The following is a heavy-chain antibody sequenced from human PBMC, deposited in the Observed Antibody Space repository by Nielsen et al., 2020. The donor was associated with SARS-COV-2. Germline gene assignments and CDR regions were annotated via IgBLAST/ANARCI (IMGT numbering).Heavy chain of an antibody. CDR3: ARVEDGGRHYYYYGMDV. D-gene: IGHD3-16*01. Sequence: GGSLRLSCAASGFTFSSYAMRWVRQAPGKGLEWVAVISYDGSNKYYADSVKGRFTISRDNSKNTLYLQMNSLRAEDTAVYYCARVEDGGRHYYYYGMDVWGQGTTVTVSS. CDR1: GFTFSSYA. V-gene: IGHV3-30-3*01. J-gene: IGHJ6*02. CDR2: ISYDGSNK.